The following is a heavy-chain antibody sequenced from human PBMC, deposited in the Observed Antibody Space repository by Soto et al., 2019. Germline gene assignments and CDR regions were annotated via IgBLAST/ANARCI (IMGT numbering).Heavy chain of an antibody. CDR2: ISSSGSTK. V-gene: IGHV3-48*01. CDR3: ARAFDY. J-gene: IGHJ4*02. CDR1: EFTFTTYS. Sequence: GGSLRLSCVVSEFTFTTYSINWVRQAPGKGLEWVSYISSSGSTKQYADSVKGRFTISRDNAKNSLFLQMDSLRAEDTAMYYCARAFDYWGRGTLVTVSS.